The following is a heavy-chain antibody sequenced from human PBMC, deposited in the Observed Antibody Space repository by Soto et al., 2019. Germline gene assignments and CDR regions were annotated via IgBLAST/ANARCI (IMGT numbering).Heavy chain of an antibody. Sequence: SETLSLTCAVYGGSFSGYYWSWIRQPPGKGLEWIGEINHSGSTNYNPSLKSRVTISVDTSKNQFSLKLSSVTAADTAVYYCAREAGGSVVVPAAGRLDYWGQGTLVTVSS. V-gene: IGHV4-34*01. CDR3: AREAGGSVVVPAAGRLDY. CDR2: INHSGST. J-gene: IGHJ4*02. CDR1: GGSFSGYY. D-gene: IGHD2-2*01.